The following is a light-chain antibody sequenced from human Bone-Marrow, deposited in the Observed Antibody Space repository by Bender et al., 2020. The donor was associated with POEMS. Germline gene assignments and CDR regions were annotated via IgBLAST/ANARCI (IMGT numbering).Light chain of an antibody. Sequence: QSALTQPASVSGSPGQSITISCTGTSTDIGGYNYVSWYQQHPGKAPKLLIYEVSKWPSGFPDRFSGSKSGNTASLTISGLQGEDEAHYYCSSYAGNNNYVFGSGTKVTVL. CDR1: STDIGGYNY. J-gene: IGLJ1*01. V-gene: IGLV2-8*01. CDR2: EVS. CDR3: SSYAGNNNYV.